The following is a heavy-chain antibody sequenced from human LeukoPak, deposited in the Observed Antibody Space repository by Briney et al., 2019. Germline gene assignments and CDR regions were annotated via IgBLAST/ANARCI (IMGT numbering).Heavy chain of an antibody. CDR2: IWYDGSNK. D-gene: IGHD3-22*01. CDR3: ARGLYHYDSSGYWFDY. V-gene: IGHV3-33*01. J-gene: IGHJ4*02. Sequence: GGSLRLSCAASGLTFSSYGMHWVRQAPGKGLEWVALIWYDGSNKYYADSVKGRFTISRDNSKNTLYLQMNSLRAEDTAVYYCARGLYHYDSSGYWFDYWGQGTLVTVSS. CDR1: GLTFSSYG.